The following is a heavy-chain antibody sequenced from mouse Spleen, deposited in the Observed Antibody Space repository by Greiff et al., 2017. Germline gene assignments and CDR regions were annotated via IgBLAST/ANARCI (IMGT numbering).Heavy chain of an antibody. CDR2: IDPENGDT. CDR1: GFNIKDDY. Sequence: VQLKQSGAELVRPGASVKLSCTASGFNIKDDYMHWVKQRPEQGLEWIGWIDPENGDTEYASKFQGKATITADTSSNTAYLQLSSLTSEDTAVYYCTRITTVEGFDFWGQGTTLTVSS. D-gene: IGHD1-1*01. V-gene: IGHV14-4*01. CDR3: TRITTVEGFDF. J-gene: IGHJ2*01.